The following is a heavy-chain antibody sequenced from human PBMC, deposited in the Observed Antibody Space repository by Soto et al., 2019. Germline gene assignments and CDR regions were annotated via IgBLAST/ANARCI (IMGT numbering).Heavy chain of an antibody. CDR1: VFTFSSYG. CDR3: ARDRRSVRGGSGSWIDY. Sequence: PGGSLRLSCASSVFTFSSYGMHWVRHAPGKGLERVAVIWYDGSNKYYADSVKGRFTISRDNSKNTLYLQMNSLRAEDTAVYYCARDRRSVRGGSGSWIDYWGQGTQVTVS. J-gene: IGHJ4*02. CDR2: IWYDGSNK. D-gene: IGHD6-13*01. V-gene: IGHV3-33*01.